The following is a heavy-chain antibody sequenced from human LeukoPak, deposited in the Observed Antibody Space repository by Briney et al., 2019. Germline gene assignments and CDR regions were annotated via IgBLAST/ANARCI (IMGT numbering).Heavy chain of an antibody. Sequence: GGSLRLSCAASGFSFSRDWMSWVRQAPGKGLEWVANIKQDASEKYYVDSVKGRFTISRDNAKNSLYLQMNSLRAEDTAVYYCARDINYYDASGPPTHTDWGQGTLVTVSS. CDR1: GFSFSRDW. V-gene: IGHV3-7*04. J-gene: IGHJ4*02. CDR3: ARDINYYDASGPPTHTD. D-gene: IGHD3-22*01. CDR2: IKQDASEK.